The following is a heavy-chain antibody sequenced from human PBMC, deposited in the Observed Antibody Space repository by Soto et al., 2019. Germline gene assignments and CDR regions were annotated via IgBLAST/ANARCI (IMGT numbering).Heavy chain of an antibody. CDR1: GGSISSYY. CDR3: ARVSPPKYYDFWSGPSENYYYYMDV. J-gene: IGHJ6*03. V-gene: IGHV4-59*01. Sequence: SETLSLTCTVSGGSISSYYWSWIRQPPGKGLEWIGYIYYSGSTNYNPSLKSRVTISVDTSKNQFSLKLSSVTAADTAVYYCARVSPPKYYDFWSGPSENYYYYMDVWGKGTTVTVSS. CDR2: IYYSGST. D-gene: IGHD3-3*01.